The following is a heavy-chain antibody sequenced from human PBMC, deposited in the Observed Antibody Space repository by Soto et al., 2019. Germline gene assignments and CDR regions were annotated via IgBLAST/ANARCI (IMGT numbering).Heavy chain of an antibody. J-gene: IGHJ5*02. CDR3: ARERAAAGSNWFDP. Sequence: QVQLVQSGAEVKKPGASVKVSCKASGYTFTSYDINWVRQATGQGLEWMGWMNPNSGNTGYAQKFQGRVTMTRNTSISTAYMELSGLRSEDTAVYYCARERAAAGSNWFDPWGQGTLVTVSS. D-gene: IGHD6-13*01. CDR2: MNPNSGNT. CDR1: GYTFTSYD. V-gene: IGHV1-8*01.